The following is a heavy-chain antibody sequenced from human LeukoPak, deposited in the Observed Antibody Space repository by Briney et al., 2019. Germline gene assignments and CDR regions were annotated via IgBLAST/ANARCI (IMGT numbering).Heavy chain of an antibody. J-gene: IGHJ6*03. V-gene: IGHV3-23*01. CDR1: GFTFSSYA. CDR3: ARAGSYDFWSFMDV. Sequence: PGGSLRLSCAASGFTFSSYAMSWVRQAPGKGLEWVSAISGSGGSTYYADSVKGRFTISRDNSREKVFLQMSSLRVEDAAVYYCARAGSYDFWSFMDVWGKGTTVTVSS. CDR2: ISGSGGST. D-gene: IGHD3-3*01.